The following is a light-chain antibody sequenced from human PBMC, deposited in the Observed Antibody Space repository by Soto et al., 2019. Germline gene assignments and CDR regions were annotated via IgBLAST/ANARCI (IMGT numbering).Light chain of an antibody. CDR1: QSVGGD. Sequence: ELVLTQAPATLSLSPGERATLSCRASQSVGGDLAWYQQKPGQAPRLLIYDASNRATGIPARFSGSGFGTGFTLTISSLEPEDFAVYYCQHRTNWPPYTFGQGTKLEIK. CDR2: DAS. CDR3: QHRTNWPPYT. V-gene: IGKV3-11*01. J-gene: IGKJ2*01.